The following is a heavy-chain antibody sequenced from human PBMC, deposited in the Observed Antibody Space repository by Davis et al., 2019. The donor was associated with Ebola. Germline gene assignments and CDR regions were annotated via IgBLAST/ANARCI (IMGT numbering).Heavy chain of an antibody. CDR1: GGSISSYF. CDR2: ISYTGRT. D-gene: IGHD4-17*01. CDR3: ARTSLTSVSDAGLGYNYFDP. V-gene: IGHV4-59*01. Sequence: SETLSLTCTVSGGSISSYFWGWIRQPPGKELEWIGYISYTGRTNYNPSLKSRVTISTDTSKNQFSLKLTSVTAADTGVYYCARTSLTSVSDAGLGYNYFDPWGRGTLVTVSS. J-gene: IGHJ5*02.